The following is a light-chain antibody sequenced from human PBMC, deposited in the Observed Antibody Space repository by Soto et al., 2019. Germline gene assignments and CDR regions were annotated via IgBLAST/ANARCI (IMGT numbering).Light chain of an antibody. CDR1: NSDVGSYNL. Sequence: QSALTQPDSVSGSPRQSITISCTGTNSDVGSYNLVSWFQQHPGKAPKLVIYEVTKRPSGVSDRFSGSKSGNTASLTISGLQAEDEADYYCFSYAGDSVYVFGTGTKVTVL. CDR3: FSYAGDSVYV. CDR2: EVT. V-gene: IGLV2-23*02. J-gene: IGLJ1*01.